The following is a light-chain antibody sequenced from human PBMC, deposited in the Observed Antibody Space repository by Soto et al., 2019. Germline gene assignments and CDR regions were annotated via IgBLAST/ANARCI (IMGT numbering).Light chain of an antibody. Sequence: DIQMTQSPSSLSASVGDRVTITCRASQSISTYLIWYQQKPGKAPKLLIYAASTLQSGVPSRFSGSGSGTDFTLTISSLQPEDFATYYCQQANSFPTFGQGTRLEIK. CDR1: QSISTY. CDR2: AAS. J-gene: IGKJ5*01. V-gene: IGKV1-39*01. CDR3: QQANSFPT.